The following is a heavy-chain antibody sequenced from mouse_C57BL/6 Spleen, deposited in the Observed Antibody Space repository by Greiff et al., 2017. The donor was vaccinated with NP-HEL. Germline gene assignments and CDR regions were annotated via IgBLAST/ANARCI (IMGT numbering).Heavy chain of an antibody. CDR1: GYTFTSYG. CDR2: IYPRSGNT. J-gene: IGHJ4*01. CDR3: ARWGYSNYAMDY. V-gene: IGHV1-81*01. D-gene: IGHD2-5*01. Sequence: VQLVESGAELARPGASVKLSCKASGYTFTSYGISWVKQRTGQGLEWIGEIYPRSGNTYYNEKFKGKATLTADKSSSTAYMELRSLTSEDSAVYFCARWGYSNYAMDYWGQGTSVTVSS.